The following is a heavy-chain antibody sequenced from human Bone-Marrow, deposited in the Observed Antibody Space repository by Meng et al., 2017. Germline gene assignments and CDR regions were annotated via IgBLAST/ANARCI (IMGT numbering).Heavy chain of an antibody. J-gene: IGHJ3*02. D-gene: IGHD1-26*01. CDR3: ARGNRWEGATEFPFDI. Sequence: ALVKVSCKASGYTFTRHGISWVRQAPGQGLEWMGWISGYNGNRNYAQKLQDRVTMTTDTSTSTAYMELRSLRSDDTAVYYCARGNRWEGATEFPFDIWGQGTMVTVSS. CDR1: GYTFTRHG. CDR2: ISGYNGNR. V-gene: IGHV1-18*01.